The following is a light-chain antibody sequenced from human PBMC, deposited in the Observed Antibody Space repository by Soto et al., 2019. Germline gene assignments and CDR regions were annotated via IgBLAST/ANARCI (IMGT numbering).Light chain of an antibody. J-gene: IGLJ2*01. CDR3: AAWDDSLNGVV. Sequence: QSVLTQPPSTSGTPGQRVTISCSGASSNIGSNTVNWYQHLPGTAPKLLIYYNNQRPSGVPDRFSGSRSGTSASLAITGLQSGDDAYYYCAAWDDSLNGVVFGGGTKLTVI. CDR1: SSNIGSNT. CDR2: YNN. V-gene: IGLV1-44*01.